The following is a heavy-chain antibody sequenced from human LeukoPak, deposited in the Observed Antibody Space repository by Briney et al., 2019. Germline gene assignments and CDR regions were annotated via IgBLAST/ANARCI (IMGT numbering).Heavy chain of an antibody. V-gene: IGHV3-23*01. D-gene: IGHD1-7*01. J-gene: IGHJ4*02. CDR2: ISGSGGST. Sequence: PGGSLRLSCAASGFTFTSYAMSWVRQAPGKGLEWVSAISGSGGSTYYADSVKGRFTISRDNSKNTLYLQMNSLRAEDTAVYYCAKVIDWNSLYYFDYWGQGTLVTVSS. CDR3: AKVIDWNSLYYFDY. CDR1: GFTFTSYA.